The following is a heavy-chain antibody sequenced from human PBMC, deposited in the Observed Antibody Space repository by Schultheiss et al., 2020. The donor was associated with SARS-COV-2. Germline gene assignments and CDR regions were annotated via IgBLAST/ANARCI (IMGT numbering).Heavy chain of an antibody. CDR3: ARGDYYDSSGFGDY. V-gene: IGHV4-59*12. J-gene: IGHJ4*02. D-gene: IGHD3-22*01. CDR1: GGSISSYY. Sequence: SQTLSLTCTVSGGSISSYYWSWIRQPPGKGLEWIGYIYYSGSTNYNPSLKSRVTISVDTSKNQFSLKLSSVTAADTAVYYCARGDYYDSSGFGDYWGQGTLVTVSS. CDR2: IYYSGST.